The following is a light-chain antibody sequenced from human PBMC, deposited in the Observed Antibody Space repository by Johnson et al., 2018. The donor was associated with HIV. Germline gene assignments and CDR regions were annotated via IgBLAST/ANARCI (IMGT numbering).Light chain of an antibody. CDR3: GTWHNSLSTGGV. CDR1: SSNIGNNY. Sequence: QSVLTQPPSVSAAPGQKVTISCSGSSSNIGNNYVSWYQQLPETAPKLLIYYNNKRPSAIPDRFSGSKSGTSATLGITGLQTGDEADYYCGTWHNSLSTGGVFGTGTKVTVL. V-gene: IGLV1-51*01. J-gene: IGLJ1*01. CDR2: YNN.